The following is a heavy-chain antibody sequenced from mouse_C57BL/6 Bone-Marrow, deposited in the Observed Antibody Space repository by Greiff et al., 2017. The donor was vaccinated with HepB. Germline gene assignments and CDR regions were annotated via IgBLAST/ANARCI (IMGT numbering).Heavy chain of an antibody. Sequence: QVQLQQPGAELVKPGASVKMSCKASGYTFTSYWITWVKQRPGQGLEWIGDIYPGSGSTNYNEKFKSKATLTVDTSSSTAYMQLSSLTSEDTAVYYCARREIPPYYFDYWGKGTTLTVSS. CDR3: ARREIPPYYFDY. CDR2: IYPGSGST. J-gene: IGHJ2*01. V-gene: IGHV1-55*01. D-gene: IGHD5-1-1*01. CDR1: GYTFTSYW.